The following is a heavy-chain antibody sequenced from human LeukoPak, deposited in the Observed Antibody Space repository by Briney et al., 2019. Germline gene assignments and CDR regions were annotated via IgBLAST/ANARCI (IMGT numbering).Heavy chain of an antibody. D-gene: IGHD6-13*01. V-gene: IGHV4-34*01. Sequence: SETLSLTCAVYGVSFSGYYWSWIRQPPGKGLEWIGEINHSGSTNYNPSLKSRVTISVDTSKNQFSLKLSSVTAADTAVYYCARDGGAALAAAYNYWGQGTLVTVSS. CDR1: GVSFSGYY. CDR3: ARDGGAALAAAYNY. CDR2: INHSGST. J-gene: IGHJ4*02.